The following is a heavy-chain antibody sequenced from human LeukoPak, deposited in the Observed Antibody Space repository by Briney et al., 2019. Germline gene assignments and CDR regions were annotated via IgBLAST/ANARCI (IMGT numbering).Heavy chain of an antibody. CDR1: GFTFSSYA. D-gene: IGHD3-16*01. J-gene: IGHJ5*02. CDR2: IKQDGSEK. V-gene: IGHV3-7*01. CDR3: ASHSYGYNH. Sequence: GGSLRLSCAASGFTFSSYAMSWVRQTPGKGLEWVANIKQDGSEKNYVDSVKGRFTIFRDNARNSLYLQMNSLRAEDTAVYYCASHSYGYNHWGQGTLVIVSS.